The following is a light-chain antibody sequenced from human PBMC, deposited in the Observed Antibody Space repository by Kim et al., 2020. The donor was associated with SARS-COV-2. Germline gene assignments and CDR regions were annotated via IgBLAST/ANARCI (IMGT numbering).Light chain of an antibody. J-gene: IGKJ3*01. Sequence: ASVGDRVTITCRASQSISDWLAWYQQKPGKAPKLLIYDASSLESGVPSRFSGSGSGTEFTLTISSLQPDDFATYYCQQYSSYPFTFGPGTKVDIK. CDR3: QQYSSYPFT. CDR1: QSISDW. V-gene: IGKV1-5*01. CDR2: DAS.